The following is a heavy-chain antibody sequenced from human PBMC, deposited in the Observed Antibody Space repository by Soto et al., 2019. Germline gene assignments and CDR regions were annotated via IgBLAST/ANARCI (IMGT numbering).Heavy chain of an antibody. CDR3: AVTVTGSRYPLAH. Sequence: QVQLVQSGAEVKKPGSSVKVSCKASGGTFSSNAIRRVRQAPGQGLEWMGGIIPIYASPNYAQNFQGRVTVTADKARSTAYLEFSRLKFADSAIYYGAVTVTGSRYPLAHWGRGTLVIVSS. J-gene: IGHJ4*02. D-gene: IGHD3-9*01. CDR1: GGTFSSNA. V-gene: IGHV1-69*06. CDR2: IIPIYASP.